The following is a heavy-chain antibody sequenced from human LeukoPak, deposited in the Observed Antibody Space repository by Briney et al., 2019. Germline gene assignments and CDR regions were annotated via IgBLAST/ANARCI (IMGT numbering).Heavy chain of an antibody. V-gene: IGHV1-69*05. CDR3: ARDLAAAGTRWFDP. CDR2: IIPIFGTA. D-gene: IGHD6-13*01. J-gene: IGHJ5*02. CDR1: GGTFSSYA. Sequence: SVMVSCKASGGTFSSYAISWVRQAPGQGLEWMGGIIPIFGTANYVQKFQGRVTITTDESTSTAYMELSSLRSEDTAVYYCARDLAAAGTRWFDPWGQGTLVTVSS.